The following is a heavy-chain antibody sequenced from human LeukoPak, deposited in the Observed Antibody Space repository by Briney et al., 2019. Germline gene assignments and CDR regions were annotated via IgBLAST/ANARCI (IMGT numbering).Heavy chain of an antibody. Sequence: GGSLRLSCAASGFTFSSYAMHWVRQAPGKGLEWVSYISSSGSTIYYADSVKGRFTISRDNAKNSLYLQMNSLRAEDTAVYYCAREPVVPAANYYYYGMDVWGKGTTVTVSS. CDR3: AREPVVPAANYYYYGMDV. V-gene: IGHV3-48*03. J-gene: IGHJ6*04. CDR1: GFTFSSYA. D-gene: IGHD2-2*01. CDR2: ISSSGSTI.